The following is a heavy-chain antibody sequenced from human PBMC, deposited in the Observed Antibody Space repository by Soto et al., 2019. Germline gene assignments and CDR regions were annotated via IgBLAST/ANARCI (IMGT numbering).Heavy chain of an antibody. J-gene: IGHJ4*02. CDR1: GGSISSYY. Sequence: SETLSLTCTVSGGSISSYYWSWIRQPPGEGLEWIGYIYYSGSTNYNPSLTSRVTISVDTSKNQFSLKLSSVTAADTAVYYCARTYYYGSGSYYYIDYWGQGTLVTV. CDR3: ARTYYYGSGSYYYIDY. CDR2: IYYSGST. D-gene: IGHD3-10*01. V-gene: IGHV4-59*01.